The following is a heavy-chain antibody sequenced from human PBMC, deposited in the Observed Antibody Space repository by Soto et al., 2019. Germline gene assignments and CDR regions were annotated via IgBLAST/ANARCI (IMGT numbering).Heavy chain of an antibody. CDR2: FDPEDGET. J-gene: IGHJ5*01. V-gene: IGHV1-24*01. CDR1: GYTLTELS. CDR3: ATYNWNDDGFDS. D-gene: IGHD1-1*01. Sequence: ASVKVSCKVSGYTLTELSMHWVRQAPGKGLEWMGGFDPEDGETIYAQKFQGRVTMTEDTSTDTAYMELSSLRSEDTAVYYCATYNWNDDGFDSWGQGTLVTVSS.